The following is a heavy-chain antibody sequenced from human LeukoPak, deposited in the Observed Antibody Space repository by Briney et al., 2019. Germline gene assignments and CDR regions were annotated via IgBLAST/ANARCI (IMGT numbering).Heavy chain of an antibody. CDR3: SRAINAFDI. V-gene: IGHV4-30-2*01. CDR1: GGSISSGGYS. CDR2: IYDSGST. Sequence: NPSQTLSLTCAVSGGSISSGGYSWTWLRQPPGKGLECIGYIYDSGSTYYNPSLESRVTMSVDRSENQFSLHLTSVSAAATAVYCCSRAINAFDIWGQGTRLSVSS. J-gene: IGHJ3*02. D-gene: IGHD2-21*01.